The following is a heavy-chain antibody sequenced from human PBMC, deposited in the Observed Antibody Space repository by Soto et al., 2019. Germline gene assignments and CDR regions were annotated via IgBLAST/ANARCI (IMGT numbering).Heavy chain of an antibody. CDR1: GGSFSGYI. D-gene: IGHD3-10*01. CDR2: INHSGST. CDR3: ARGLITGSAYSGGWYYFDS. V-gene: IGHV4-34*01. Sequence: QEQLQQWGAGLVKPSETLSLTCAVHGGSFSGYIWTWIRQAPGKGLQWIGQINHSGSTYYNPSLKIRVFSSRPSSNGQFSLELSSVTAADTAVYYCARGLITGSAYSGGWYYFDSWGQGTLVTVSS. J-gene: IGHJ4*02.